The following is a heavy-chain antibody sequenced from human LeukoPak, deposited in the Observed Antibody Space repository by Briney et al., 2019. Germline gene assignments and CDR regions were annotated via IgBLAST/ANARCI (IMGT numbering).Heavy chain of an antibody. J-gene: IGHJ4*02. D-gene: IGHD3-22*01. CDR3: ARLRGVYYYDSSGYTDY. V-gene: IGHV3-30-3*01. CDR2: ISYDGSNK. Sequence: PGGSLRLSCAASGFTFSSYAMHWVRQAPGKGLEWVAVISYDGSNKYYADSVKGRFTISRDNSKNTLYLQMNSLRAEDTAVYYCARLRGVYYYDSSGYTDYWGQGTLVTVSS. CDR1: GFTFSSYA.